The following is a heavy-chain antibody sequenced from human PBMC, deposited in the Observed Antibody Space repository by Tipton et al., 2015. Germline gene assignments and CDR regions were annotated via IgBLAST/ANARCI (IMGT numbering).Heavy chain of an antibody. CDR2: INPYNGDT. D-gene: IGHD3-22*01. J-gene: IGHJ4*02. V-gene: IGHV1-2*02. CDR3: ARDDITGYYHDF. CDR1: GYTFTGYY. Sequence: QVQLVQSGAEVKKPGASVKVSCKASGYTFTGYYIQWVRQAPGQGPEWMGWINPYNGDTRFAQKFQGRVTMTRDTSISTTYMELSRLRSDDTAVYYCARDDITGYYHDFWGQGTLVIVSS.